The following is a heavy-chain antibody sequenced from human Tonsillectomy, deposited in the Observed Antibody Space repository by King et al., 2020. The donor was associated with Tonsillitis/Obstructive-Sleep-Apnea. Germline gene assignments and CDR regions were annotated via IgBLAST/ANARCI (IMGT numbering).Heavy chain of an antibody. CDR2: IYYSGST. Sequence: QLQESGPGLVKPSETLSLTCTVSGGSISSYYWSWIRQPPGKGLEWIGYIYYSGSTNYNPSLTSRVTISVDTSKNQFSLKLSSVTAADTAVYYCARWGGGDYDAFDIWGQGTMVTVSS. CDR3: ARWGGGDYDAFDI. J-gene: IGHJ3*02. D-gene: IGHD2-21*02. V-gene: IGHV4-59*01. CDR1: GGSISSYY.